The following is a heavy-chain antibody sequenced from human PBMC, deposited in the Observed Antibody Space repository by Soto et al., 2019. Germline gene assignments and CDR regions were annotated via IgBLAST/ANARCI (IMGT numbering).Heavy chain of an antibody. CDR2: FSYSGSL. J-gene: IGHJ2*01. D-gene: IGHD1-20*01. V-gene: IGHV4-34*01. Sequence: GELQQWGTGLLKPSETLSLNCSVYGGSSRAYHWSWIRQSPGEGLEWIGEFSYSGSLNYNPSLQRLVAVSLVTSTNHVSRTMTSVSAADKAVYFCAGGPRYWSFALWGRGTMVTVS. CDR1: GGSSRAYH. CDR3: AGGPRYWSFAL.